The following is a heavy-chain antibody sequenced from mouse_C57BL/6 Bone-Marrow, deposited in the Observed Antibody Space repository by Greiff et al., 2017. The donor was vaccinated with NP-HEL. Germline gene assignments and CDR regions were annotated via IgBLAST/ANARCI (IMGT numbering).Heavy chain of an antibody. V-gene: IGHV1-55*01. CDR3: ARDGYGSSHQYYAMDY. J-gene: IGHJ4*01. Sequence: QVQLQQPGAELVKPGASVKMSCKASGYTFTSYWITWVKQRPGQGLEWIGDSYPGSGSTNYNEKFKSKATLTVDTSSSTAYMQLSSLTSEDSAVYYCARDGYGSSHQYYAMDYWGQGTSVTVSA. CDR1: GYTFTSYW. CDR2: SYPGSGST. D-gene: IGHD1-1*01.